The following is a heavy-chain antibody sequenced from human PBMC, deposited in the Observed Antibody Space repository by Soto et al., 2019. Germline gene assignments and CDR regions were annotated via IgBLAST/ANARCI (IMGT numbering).Heavy chain of an antibody. V-gene: IGHV3-53*01. J-gene: IGHJ6*02. D-gene: IGHD3-16*01. CDR3: ARELSYYYGMDV. Sequence: PGGSLRLSCAASGFTVSCNYMSWVRQAPGKGLEWVSVIYSGGDTYYADSVKGRFTISRDNSKNTMYLQMNSLRAEDTAVYYCARELSYYYGMDVWGQGTTVTVSS. CDR2: IYSGGDT. CDR1: GFTVSCNY.